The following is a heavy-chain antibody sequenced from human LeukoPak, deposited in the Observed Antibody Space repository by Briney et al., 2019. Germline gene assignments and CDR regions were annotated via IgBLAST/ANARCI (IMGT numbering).Heavy chain of an antibody. D-gene: IGHD1-14*01. CDR1: GFTVITND. CDR3: ARGVEPLAANTLAY. Sequence: GGSLRLSCAASGFTVITNDMTWVRQAPGKGLEWVSVLYSDGNTKYADSVQGRFTISRDNSKNTLYLEMNSLSPDDTAVYYCARGVEPLAANTLAYWGQGTQVTVSS. J-gene: IGHJ4*02. V-gene: IGHV3-53*01. CDR2: LYSDGNT.